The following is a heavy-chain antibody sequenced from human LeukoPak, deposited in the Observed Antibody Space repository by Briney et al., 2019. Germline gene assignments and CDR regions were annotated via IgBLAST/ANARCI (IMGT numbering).Heavy chain of an antibody. CDR2: IRNDNGNT. CDR3: ARGDSGGNSDYYYYMDV. D-gene: IGHD4-23*01. J-gene: IGHJ6*03. V-gene: IGHV1-18*01. Sequence: ASVKVSCKASGYTFTNYGISWLRQAPGQGLEWMGWIRNDNGNTNYAQKFQGRVTITADESTSTAYMELSSLRSEDTAVYYCARGDSGGNSDYYYYMDVWGKGTTVTVSS. CDR1: GYTFTNYG.